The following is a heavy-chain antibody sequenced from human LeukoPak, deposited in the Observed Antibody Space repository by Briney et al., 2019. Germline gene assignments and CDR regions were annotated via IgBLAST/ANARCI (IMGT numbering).Heavy chain of an antibody. CDR2: ISDSGGST. V-gene: IGHV3-23*01. D-gene: IGHD4-11*01. CDR1: GFAFSSYA. Sequence: GGSLRLSCAASGFAFSSYAMSWVRQAPGKGLEWVSAISDSGGSTFYADSVKGRFTMSRDNSRNTLYLQMNSLRADDTAVYYCAKIGLYSNSFDYWAREPWSPSPQ. CDR3: AKIGLYSNSFDY. J-gene: IGHJ4*02.